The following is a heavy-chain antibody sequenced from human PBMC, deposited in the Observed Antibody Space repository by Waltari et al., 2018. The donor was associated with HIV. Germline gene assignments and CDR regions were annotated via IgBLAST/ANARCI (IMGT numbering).Heavy chain of an antibody. CDR3: ARARQYYGSGSRNWFDP. CDR2: IYYSGST. J-gene: IGHJ5*02. Sequence: QVQLQESGPGLVKPSQNLSLTCTVSGGSISSGGYYWSWIRQHPGKGLEWIGYIYYSGSTYYNPSLKSRVTISIDTSKNQFSLKLSSVTAADTAVYYCARARQYYGSGSRNWFDPWGQGTLVTVSS. D-gene: IGHD3-10*01. V-gene: IGHV4-31*03. CDR1: GGSISSGGYY.